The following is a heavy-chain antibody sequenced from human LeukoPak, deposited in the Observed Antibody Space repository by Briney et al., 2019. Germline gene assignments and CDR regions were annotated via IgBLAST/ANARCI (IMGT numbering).Heavy chain of an antibody. CDR1: GYSFTSFW. J-gene: IGHJ6*03. CDR3: ARLLYSSSSDYYFYMDV. V-gene: IGHV5-51*01. CDR2: IYPGDSDT. Sequence: GESLKISCKGSGYSFTSFWIGWVRQMPGKGLEWMGIIYPGDSDTRYSPSFQGQVTFSADKSISTAYLQWSSLKASNTAVYYCARLLYSSSSDYYFYMDVWGKGTTVTVSS. D-gene: IGHD6-6*01.